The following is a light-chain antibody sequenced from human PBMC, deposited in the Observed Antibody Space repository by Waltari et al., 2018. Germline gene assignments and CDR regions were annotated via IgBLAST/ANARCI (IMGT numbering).Light chain of an antibody. J-gene: IGLJ2*01. CDR3: QSADSSGPSVV. CDR2: KDN. CDR1: LLEKHF. Sequence: SYELTPPSSMSVSPGQTARITCSGHLLEKHFGYWYQQNPGQAPILVIFKDNERPSGIPERFSGSSSGTTVTLTISGGQAEDEADYYCQSADSSGPSVVFGGGTKLT. V-gene: IGLV3-25*03.